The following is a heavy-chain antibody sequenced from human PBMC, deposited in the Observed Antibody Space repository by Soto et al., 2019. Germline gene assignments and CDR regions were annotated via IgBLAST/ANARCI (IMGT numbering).Heavy chain of an antibody. CDR2: INGRSNYK. D-gene: IGHD4-17*01. V-gene: IGHV3-21*01. CDR1: GFMFSTYV. CDR3: AHPRGYGVFDAVDI. Sequence: GGSLRLSCATSGFMFSTYVMNRVRQAPGKGLEWVSSINGRSNYKYYANSVRGRFTISRDNAKNSLFLQMSSLTAEDTAVYYCAHPRGYGVFDAVDIWGQGIMVTVSS. J-gene: IGHJ3*02.